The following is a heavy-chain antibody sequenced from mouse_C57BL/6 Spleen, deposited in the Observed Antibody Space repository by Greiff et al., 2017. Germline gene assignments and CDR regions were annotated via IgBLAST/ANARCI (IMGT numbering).Heavy chain of an antibody. D-gene: IGHD1-1*02. V-gene: IGHV1-69*01. CDR2: IDPSDSYT. CDR3: ARSLGWSPLDY. Sequence: QVQLQQPGAELVMPGASVKLSCKASGYTFTSSWMHWVKQRPGQGLEWIGEIDPSDSYTNYNQKLKGKSTLTVDKSSSTAYMQLSSLTSEDSAVYYCARSLGWSPLDYWGQGTTLTVSS. CDR1: GYTFTSSW. J-gene: IGHJ2*01.